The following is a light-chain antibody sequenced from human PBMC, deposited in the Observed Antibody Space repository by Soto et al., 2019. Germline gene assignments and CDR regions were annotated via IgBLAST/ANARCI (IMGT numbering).Light chain of an antibody. CDR3: QTWGTGPLV. J-gene: IGLJ2*01. CDR2: LNSDGSH. CDR1: SGHSSYA. Sequence: QLVLTQSPSASASLGASVKLTCTLSSGHSSYAIAWHQQQPEKGPRYLMKLNSDGSHSKGDGISDRFSGSSSGAERYLTISSLQSEDEADYYCQTWGTGPLVFGGGTKLTVL. V-gene: IGLV4-69*01.